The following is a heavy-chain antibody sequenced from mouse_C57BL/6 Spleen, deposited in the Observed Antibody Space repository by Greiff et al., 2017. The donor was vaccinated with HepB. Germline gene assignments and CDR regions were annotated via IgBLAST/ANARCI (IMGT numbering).Heavy chain of an antibody. V-gene: IGHV5-17*01. CDR2: ISSGSSTI. J-gene: IGHJ2*01. Sequence: DVQLVESGGGLVKPGGSLKLSCAASGFTFSDYGMHWVRQAPEKGLEWVAYISSGSSTIYYADTVKGRFTISRDNAKNTLFLQMTSLRSEDTAMYYCARPGLGPFDYWGQGTTLTVSS. CDR1: GFTFSDYG. CDR3: ARPGLGPFDY. D-gene: IGHD4-1*01.